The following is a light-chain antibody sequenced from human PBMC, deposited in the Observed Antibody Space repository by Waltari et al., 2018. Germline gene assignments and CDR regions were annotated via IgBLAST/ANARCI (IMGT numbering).Light chain of an antibody. CDR1: QSLTKRY. CDR2: GAS. Sequence: CRASQSLTKRYLAWYQQKPGQAPRLLIYGASSRAAGIPERFSGSGSGTDFTLTISRLEPEDFAVYYCQQYGSSILYTFGQGTKVEIK. CDR3: QQYGSSILYT. V-gene: IGKV3-20*01. J-gene: IGKJ2*01.